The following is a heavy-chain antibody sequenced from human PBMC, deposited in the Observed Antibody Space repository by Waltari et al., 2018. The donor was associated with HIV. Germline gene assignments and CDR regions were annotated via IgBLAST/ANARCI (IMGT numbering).Heavy chain of an antibody. CDR3: AISRENHYDSSGYLPDY. CDR2: INPNSGGT. V-gene: IGHV1-2*06. J-gene: IGHJ4*02. Sequence: QVQLVQSGAEVKKPGASVKVSCKASGYTFTDYYMHWVRQAPGQGLEWMGRINPNSGGTNYAQKFQGRVTMTRDTSISTAYMELSRLRSDDTAVYYCAISRENHYDSSGYLPDYWGQGTLVTVSS. CDR1: GYTFTDYY. D-gene: IGHD3-22*01.